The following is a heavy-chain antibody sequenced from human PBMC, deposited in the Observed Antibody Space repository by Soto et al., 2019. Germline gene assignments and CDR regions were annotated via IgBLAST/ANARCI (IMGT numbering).Heavy chain of an antibody. D-gene: IGHD5-18*01. CDR3: ARVDLYSYGFGGFDY. CDR2: IWYDGSNK. V-gene: IGHV3-33*01. CDR1: GFTFSSYG. J-gene: IGHJ4*02. Sequence: QVQLVESGGGVVQPGRSLRLSCAASGFTFSSYGMHWVRQAPGKGLEWVAVIWYDGSNKYYADSVKGRFTISRDNSKNTLYLQMNRLRAEDTAVYYCARVDLYSYGFGGFDYWGQGTLVTVSS.